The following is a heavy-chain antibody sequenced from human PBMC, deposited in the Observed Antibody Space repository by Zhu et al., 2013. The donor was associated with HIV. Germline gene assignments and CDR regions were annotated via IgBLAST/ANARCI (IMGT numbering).Heavy chain of an antibody. D-gene: IGHD3-22*01. V-gene: IGHV1-2*02. CDR3: ARDRDYYDSSGYYYYYYYGMDV. J-gene: IGHJ6*02. CDR2: INPNSGGT. Sequence: QVHLVQSGAEVKKPGASVKVSCKASGYTFTGQYLHWVRQAPGQGPEWMGRINPNSGGTNYTQKFQGRVTMTTDTSTSTAYMELRSLRSDDTAVYYCARDRDYYDSSGYYYYYYYGMDVWGQGTTVTVSS. CDR1: GYTFTGQY.